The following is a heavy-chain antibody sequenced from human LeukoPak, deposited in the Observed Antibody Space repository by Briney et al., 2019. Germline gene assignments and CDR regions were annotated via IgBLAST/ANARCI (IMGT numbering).Heavy chain of an antibody. Sequence: SETLSLTWSVSGASISSRDHYWAWIRQPPGKGLEWIGSVYFSGSTYYKASLKSRLTISVDTSKNQFSLTLKSVTAADTSVYYCARGVEMWSFFDSWGQGTPVIVS. V-gene: IGHV4-39*01. CDR3: ARGVEMWSFFDS. D-gene: IGHD2-21*01. J-gene: IGHJ4*02. CDR2: VYFSGST. CDR1: GASISSRDHY.